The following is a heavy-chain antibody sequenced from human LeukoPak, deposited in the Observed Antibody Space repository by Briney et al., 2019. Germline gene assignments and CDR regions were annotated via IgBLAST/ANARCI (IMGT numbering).Heavy chain of an antibody. V-gene: IGHV1-2*02. CDR3: ARVKNYYDSSGYLYYFDY. CDR1: GYTFTCYY. Sequence: GASVKVSCKASGYTFTCYYIHWVRQAPGQGLEWMGWINPNSVCTTYAPKFQRRVTMTRDTSIRTAYMELSRLRSDDTAVYYCARVKNYYDSSGYLYYFDYWGQGTVVTVSS. J-gene: IGHJ4*02. CDR2: INPNSVCT. D-gene: IGHD3-22*01.